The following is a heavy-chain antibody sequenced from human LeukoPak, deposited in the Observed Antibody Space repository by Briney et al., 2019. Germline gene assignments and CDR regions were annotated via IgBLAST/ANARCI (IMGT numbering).Heavy chain of an antibody. D-gene: IGHD3-3*01. CDR1: GGSISSGGYY. J-gene: IGHJ4*02. V-gene: IGHV4-30-2*01. CDR3: ASVPPSYDFWSAFDY. Sequence: SETLSLTCTVSGGSISSGGYYWSWIRQPPGKGLEWIGYIYHSGSTYYNPSLKSRVTISVDRSKNQFSLKLSSVTAADTAVYYCASVPPSYDFWSAFDYWGQGTLVTVSS. CDR2: IYHSGST.